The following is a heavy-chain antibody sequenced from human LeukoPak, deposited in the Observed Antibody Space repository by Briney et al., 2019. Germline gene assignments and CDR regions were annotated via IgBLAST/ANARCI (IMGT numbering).Heavy chain of an antibody. J-gene: IGHJ4*02. CDR1: GFTFSSYW. CDR2: INSDGSST. V-gene: IGHV3-74*01. D-gene: IGHD5-18*01. CDR3: ARVFSAMADFDY. Sequence: GGSLRLSCAASGFTFSSYWMHWVRHAPGKGLVWVSRINSDGSSTSYADSVKGRFTISRDNAKNTLYLQMNSLRAEDTAVYYCARVFSAMADFDYWRQGTLVTVSS.